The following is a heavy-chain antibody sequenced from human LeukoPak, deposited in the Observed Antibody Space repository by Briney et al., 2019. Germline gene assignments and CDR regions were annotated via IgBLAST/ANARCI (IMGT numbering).Heavy chain of an antibody. CDR2: IHHGGST. Sequence: SETLSLTCTVSSYPISRGYYWGWIRQSPGKGLEWIGNIHHGGSTSYNPSLKSRVTISLDMSKNQFSLKLNSVTAADTAVYYCAKGAGLQYGLHYYYYYMDVWGKGTTVTVSS. D-gene: IGHD4-11*01. J-gene: IGHJ6*03. V-gene: IGHV4-38-2*02. CDR3: AKGAGLQYGLHYYYYYMDV. CDR1: SYPISRGYY.